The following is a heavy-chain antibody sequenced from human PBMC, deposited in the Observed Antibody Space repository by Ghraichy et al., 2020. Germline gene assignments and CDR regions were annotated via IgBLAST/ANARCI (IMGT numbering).Heavy chain of an antibody. J-gene: IGHJ4*02. D-gene: IGHD1-7*01. V-gene: IGHV6-1*01. CDR1: GDSVYSKSAT. CDR2: TYYRSKWNN. Sequence: SQTLSLTCAISGDSVYSKSATWDFIRQSPSRGLEWLGRTYYRSKWNNDYAVSVKSRITINPDTSKNQVSLQLISVTTGDTAVYFCARDLGTGITERILWGQRTLVTVSS. CDR3: ARDLGTGITERIL.